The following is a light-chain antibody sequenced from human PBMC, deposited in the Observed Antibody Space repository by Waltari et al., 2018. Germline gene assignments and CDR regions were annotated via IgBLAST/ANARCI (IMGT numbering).Light chain of an antibody. CDR2: KAS. Sequence: DIQMTQSPSTLSASVGDRVTLTCRASQSFSSWLAWYQQKPGKAPKLLIYKASTLEGGVPSRFSGSGSGTEFTLTISSLQPDDFATYYCQQYNSYPWTFGQGTKVEIK. J-gene: IGKJ1*01. CDR3: QQYNSYPWT. CDR1: QSFSSW. V-gene: IGKV1-5*03.